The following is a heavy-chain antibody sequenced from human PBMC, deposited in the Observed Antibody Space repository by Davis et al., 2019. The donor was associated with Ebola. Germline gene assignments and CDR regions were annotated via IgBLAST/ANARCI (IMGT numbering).Heavy chain of an antibody. CDR2: IHHSGST. D-gene: IGHD5-18*01. Sequence: SEPLSPTCPLHGASSSAFSWSWVRQLPGKGLEWIGEIHHSGSTNHNPSLKSRVTTSVDTSKNQFSLKLSSVTAADTAVYYCAGGSGYSDGYVYYYNGMDVWGKGTTVTVSS. J-gene: IGHJ6*04. CDR3: AGGSGYSDGYVYYYNGMDV. V-gene: IGHV4-34*01. CDR1: GASSSAFS.